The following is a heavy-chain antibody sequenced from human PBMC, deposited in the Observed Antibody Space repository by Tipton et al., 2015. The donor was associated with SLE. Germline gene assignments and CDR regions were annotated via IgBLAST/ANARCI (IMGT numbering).Heavy chain of an antibody. CDR3: ARGRQQLAWYFDL. J-gene: IGHJ2*01. CDR1: GGSISSSSYY. Sequence: TLSLTCTVSGGSISSSSYYWGWIRQPPGKGLEWIGSIYYSGSTYYNPSLKSRVTISVDTSKNQFPLKLSSVTAADTAVYYCARGRQQLAWYFDLWGRGTLVTVSS. D-gene: IGHD6-13*01. V-gene: IGHV4-39*01. CDR2: IYYSGST.